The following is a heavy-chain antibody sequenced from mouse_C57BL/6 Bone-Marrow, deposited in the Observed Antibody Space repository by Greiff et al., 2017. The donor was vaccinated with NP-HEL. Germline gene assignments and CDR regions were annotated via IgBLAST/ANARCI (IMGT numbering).Heavy chain of an antibody. CDR1: GYAFSSSW. CDR2: IYPGDGDT. D-gene: IGHD2-1*01. CDR3: ARSGVYYTGYFEV. J-gene: IGHJ1*03. V-gene: IGHV1-82*01. Sequence: LVESGPELVKPGASVKISCKASGYAFSSSWMNWVKQRPGKGLEWIGRIYPGDGDTNYNGKFKGKATLTADKSSSTAYMQLSSLTSEDSAVYFCARSGVYYTGYFEVWGTGTTVTVSS.